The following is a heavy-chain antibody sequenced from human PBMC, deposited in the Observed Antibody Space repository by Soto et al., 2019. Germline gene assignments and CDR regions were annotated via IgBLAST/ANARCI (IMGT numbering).Heavy chain of an antibody. J-gene: IGHJ4*02. CDR1: GYTFTSYG. CDR3: ARSSDDIVVVPAADWDY. V-gene: IGHV1-18*01. Sequence: ASVKVSCKASGYTFTSYGISWVRQAPGQGLEWMGWISAYNGNTNYAQKLQGRVTMTTDTSTSTAYMELRSLRPDDTAVYYCARSSDDIVVVPAADWDYWGQGTLVTVSS. D-gene: IGHD2-2*01. CDR2: ISAYNGNT.